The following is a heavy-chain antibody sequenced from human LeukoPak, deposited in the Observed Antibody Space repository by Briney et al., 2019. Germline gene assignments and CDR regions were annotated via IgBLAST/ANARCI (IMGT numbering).Heavy chain of an antibody. CDR1: GGSISSGSYY. CDR2: IYTSGST. Sequence: SQTLSLTCTVSGGSISSGSYYWSWIRQPAGKGLEWIGRIYTSGSTNYNPSLKRRVTISVDTSKNQFSLKLSSVTAADTAVYYCARDPGGSYYPAPFDYWGQGTLVTVSS. J-gene: IGHJ4*02. D-gene: IGHD1-26*01. CDR3: ARDPGGSYYPAPFDY. V-gene: IGHV4-61*02.